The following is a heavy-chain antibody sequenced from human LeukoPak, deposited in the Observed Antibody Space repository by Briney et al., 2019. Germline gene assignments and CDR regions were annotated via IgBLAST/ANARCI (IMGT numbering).Heavy chain of an antibody. CDR3: ARGYNGAPFDY. J-gene: IGHJ4*02. CDR1: GFTFSSYW. CDR2: IGTAGDT. V-gene: IGHV3-13*01. D-gene: IGHD2-2*02. Sequence: GGSLRLSCAASGFTFSSYWMHWVRQATGKGLEWVSAIGTAGDTYYPGSVKGRFTISRENAKNSLYLQMNSLRAGDTAVYYCARGYNGAPFDYWGQGTLVTVSS.